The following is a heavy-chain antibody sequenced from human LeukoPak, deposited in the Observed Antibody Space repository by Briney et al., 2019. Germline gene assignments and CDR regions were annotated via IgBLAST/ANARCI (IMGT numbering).Heavy chain of an antibody. CDR3: ARDSSSFNGNWFDP. Sequence: ASVTVSFTASGYTFTGYYMHWVRQAPGQGLEWMGWINPNSGGTNYAQKFQGWVTMTRDTSISTAYMELSRLRSDDTAVYYCARDSSSFNGNWFDPWGQGTLVTVSS. D-gene: IGHD6-13*01. CDR1: GYTFTGYY. V-gene: IGHV1-2*04. J-gene: IGHJ5*02. CDR2: INPNSGGT.